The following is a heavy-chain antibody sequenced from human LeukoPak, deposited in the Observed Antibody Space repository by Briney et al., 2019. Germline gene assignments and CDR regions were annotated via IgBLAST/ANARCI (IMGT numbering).Heavy chain of an antibody. J-gene: IGHJ4*02. D-gene: IGHD4-17*01. Sequence: SETLSLTCAVYGGSFSGYYWSWIRQPPGKGLEWIGEINHSGSTNYNPSLKSRVTISVDTSKNQFSLKPSSVTAADTAVYYCASSGDYPFDYWGQGTLVTVSS. CDR2: INHSGST. V-gene: IGHV4-34*01. CDR1: GGSFSGYY. CDR3: ASSGDYPFDY.